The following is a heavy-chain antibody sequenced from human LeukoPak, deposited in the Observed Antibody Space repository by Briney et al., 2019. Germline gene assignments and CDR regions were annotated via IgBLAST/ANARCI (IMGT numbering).Heavy chain of an antibody. J-gene: IGHJ4*02. V-gene: IGHV4-39*01. Sequence: SETLSLTCTVSGGSISSSSYYWGWIRQPPGKGLEWIGSIYYSGSTSYNPSLKSRVTISVDTSKNQFSLKLSSVTATDTAGYYCAGAHWYSNYIGFDYWGQGTLVTVSS. CDR2: IYYSGST. CDR3: AGAHWYSNYIGFDY. CDR1: GGSISSSSYY. D-gene: IGHD4-11*01.